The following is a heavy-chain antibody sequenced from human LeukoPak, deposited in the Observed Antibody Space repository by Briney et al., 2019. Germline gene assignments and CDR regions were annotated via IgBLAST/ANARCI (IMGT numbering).Heavy chain of an antibody. CDR1: GFTFSSFA. Sequence: GSLRLSCAASGFTFSSFAMHWVRQAPGQGLEWVAVISYDGSNKYYADSVKGRFTISRDNSKNTLYLQMNSLRAEDTAVYYCASTLTAIPDYYYYGMDVWGQGTTVTVSS. CDR3: ASTLTAIPDYYYYGMDV. CDR2: ISYDGSNK. V-gene: IGHV3-30-3*01. J-gene: IGHJ6*02. D-gene: IGHD2-21*02.